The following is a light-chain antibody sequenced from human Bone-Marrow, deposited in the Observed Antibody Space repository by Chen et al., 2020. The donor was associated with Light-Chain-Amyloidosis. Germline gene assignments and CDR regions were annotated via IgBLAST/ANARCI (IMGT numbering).Light chain of an antibody. Sequence: SYDLTQPPSVSVSPGQTARITCSGDDLPTKYAYWYQQKPGQAPVLVIHRDTERPSGISERFSGSSAGTTATLTISGVQAEDEADYHCQSAESSGTYGEIFGGGTKLTVL. V-gene: IGLV3-25*03. J-gene: IGLJ2*01. CDR3: QSAESSGTYGEI. CDR2: RDT. CDR1: DLPTKY.